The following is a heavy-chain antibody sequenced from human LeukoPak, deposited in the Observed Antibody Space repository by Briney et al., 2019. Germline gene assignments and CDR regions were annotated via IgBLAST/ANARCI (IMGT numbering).Heavy chain of an antibody. D-gene: IGHD1-26*01. J-gene: IGHJ4*02. CDR2: IYSGGST. V-gene: IGHV3-53*01. CDR3: ARGVGSGSRLRAGDY. CDR1: GFTVSSNY. Sequence: GGSLRLSCAAPGFTVSSNYMSWVRQAPGKGLEWVSVIYSGGSTYYADSVKGRFTISRDNSKNTLYLQMNSLRAEDTAVYYCARGVGSGSRLRAGDYWGQGTLVTVSS.